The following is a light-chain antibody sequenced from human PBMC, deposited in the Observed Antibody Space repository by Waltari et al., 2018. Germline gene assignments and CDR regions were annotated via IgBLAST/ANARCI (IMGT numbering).Light chain of an antibody. CDR2: AAS. J-gene: IGKJ1*01. Sequence: DFQMTQSPSSLSASVGDRVTITCRASQYISTYLNWYQQKPWKGPKLLIYAASTLQSGVPSRFSGSGSGTDFTFTISSLQLEDCATYYCQQSYDTPRTFGQGTKVEVK. CDR3: QQSYDTPRT. CDR1: QYISTY. V-gene: IGKV1-39*01.